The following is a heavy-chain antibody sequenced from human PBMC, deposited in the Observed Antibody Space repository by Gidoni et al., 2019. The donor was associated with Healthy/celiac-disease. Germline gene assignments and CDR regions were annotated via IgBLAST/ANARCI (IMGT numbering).Heavy chain of an antibody. CDR1: GCSLSSGGYY. J-gene: IGHJ3*02. V-gene: IGHV4-31*03. CDR2: IYYSGST. Sequence: QVQLQESCPVLVPPSQTLSLTCPVSGCSLSSGGYYWSWIRQHPGKGLEWIGYIYYSGSTYYNPSLKGRVTISVDTAKNQVSLKLSSGTAADTAGYYCARDGVETAMVGGAFDIWGQGTMVTGSS. D-gene: IGHD5-18*01. CDR3: ARDGVETAMVGGAFDI.